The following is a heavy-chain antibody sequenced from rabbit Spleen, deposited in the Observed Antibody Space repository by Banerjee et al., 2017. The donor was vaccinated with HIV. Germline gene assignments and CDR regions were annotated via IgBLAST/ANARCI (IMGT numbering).Heavy chain of an antibody. CDR2: INAITGRA. D-gene: IGHD4-1*01. J-gene: IGHJ3*01. V-gene: IGHV1S45*01. CDR1: GFSFSDKAV. CDR3: ARAIVPWLGLTRLDL. Sequence: QEQLVESGGGLVQPEGSLKLSCTASGFSFSDKAVMCGVRQAPGKGLEWIACINAITGRAVYASWAKGRFTFSKTSSTTVTLQMTSLTAADTATYFCARAIVPWLGLTRLDLWGPGTLVTVS.